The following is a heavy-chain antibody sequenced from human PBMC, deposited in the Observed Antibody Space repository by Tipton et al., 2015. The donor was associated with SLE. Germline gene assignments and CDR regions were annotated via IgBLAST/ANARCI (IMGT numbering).Heavy chain of an antibody. CDR3: ARGEWDLRMNWFDP. CDR2: IYYSGSTY. CDR1: GGSISSGGYY. V-gene: IGHV4-31*03. Sequence: TLSLTCTVSGGSISSGGYYWSWIRQHPGKGLEWLGYIYYSGSTYYYNPSLKSRVTISVDTSKNQFSLRLSSVTAADTAVYYCARGEWDLRMNWFDPWGQGTLITVSS. J-gene: IGHJ5*02. D-gene: IGHD1-26*01.